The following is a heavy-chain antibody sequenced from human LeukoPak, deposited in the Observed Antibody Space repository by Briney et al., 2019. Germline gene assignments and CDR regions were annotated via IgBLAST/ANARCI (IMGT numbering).Heavy chain of an antibody. CDR3: AREWNVWGWAHGMDV. D-gene: IGHD3-16*01. Sequence: GGSLRLSCAASGFTVSSNYMSWVRQAPGKGLEWVSVIYSGGSTNYADSVKGRFTISRDNSKNTLYLQMNSLRAEDTAVYYCAREWNVWGWAHGMDVWGQGTTVTVSS. V-gene: IGHV3-66*01. CDR2: IYSGGST. J-gene: IGHJ6*02. CDR1: GFTVSSNY.